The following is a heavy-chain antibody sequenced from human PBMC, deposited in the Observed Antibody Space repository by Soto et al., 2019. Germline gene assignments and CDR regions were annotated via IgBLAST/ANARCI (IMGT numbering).Heavy chain of an antibody. CDR3: ARDLSHCSSTSCHQGY. CDR2: ISSSSSYI. J-gene: IGHJ4*02. Sequence: GGSLRLSCAASGFTFSSYSMNWVRQAPGKGLEWVSSISSSSSYIYYADSVKGRFTISRDNAKNSLYLQMNSLRAEDTAVYYCARDLSHCSSTSCHQGYWGQGTLVTVSS. CDR1: GFTFSSYS. D-gene: IGHD2-2*01. V-gene: IGHV3-21*01.